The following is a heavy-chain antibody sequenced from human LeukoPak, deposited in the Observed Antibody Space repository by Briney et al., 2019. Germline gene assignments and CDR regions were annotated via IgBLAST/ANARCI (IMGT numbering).Heavy chain of an antibody. Sequence: GGSLRLSCKASGFTFDGYAMHWLRQTPGKGLEWVSGIDWNSGRIAYADSVKGRFTISRDNAKNSLYLQMNSLRAEDTALYYCAKASGDGWYVFDYWGQGTLVTVSS. D-gene: IGHD6-19*01. CDR3: AKASGDGWYVFDY. J-gene: IGHJ4*02. CDR1: GFTFDGYA. V-gene: IGHV3-9*01. CDR2: IDWNSGRI.